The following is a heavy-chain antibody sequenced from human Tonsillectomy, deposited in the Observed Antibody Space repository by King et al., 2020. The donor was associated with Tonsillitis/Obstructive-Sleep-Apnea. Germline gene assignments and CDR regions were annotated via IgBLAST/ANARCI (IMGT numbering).Heavy chain of an antibody. CDR2: IYYSGST. D-gene: IGHD5-18*01. J-gene: IGHJ4*02. CDR1: GGSISSSSYY. Sequence: QLQESGPGLVKPSETLSLTCTVSGGSISSSSYYWGWIRQPPGKGLEWIGSIYYSGSTYYNPSLKSRVTISVDTSKNQFSLKLSSVTAADTAVYYCARRTAMVTSIDYWGQGTLVTVSS. V-gene: IGHV4-39*01. CDR3: ARRTAMVTSIDY.